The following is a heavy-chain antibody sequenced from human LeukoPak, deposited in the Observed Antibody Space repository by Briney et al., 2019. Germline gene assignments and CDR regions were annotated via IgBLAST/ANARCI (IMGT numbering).Heavy chain of an antibody. D-gene: IGHD6-13*01. V-gene: IGHV3-30*03. CDR3: ARGGHSSSWSIDY. Sequence: GRSLRLSCAASGFTFSSYGMHWVRQAPGKGLEWVAVISYDGSNKYYADSVKGRFTISRDNSKNTLYLQMNSLRAEDTAVYYCARGGHSSSWSIDYWGQGTLVTVSS. CDR1: GFTFSSYG. CDR2: ISYDGSNK. J-gene: IGHJ4*02.